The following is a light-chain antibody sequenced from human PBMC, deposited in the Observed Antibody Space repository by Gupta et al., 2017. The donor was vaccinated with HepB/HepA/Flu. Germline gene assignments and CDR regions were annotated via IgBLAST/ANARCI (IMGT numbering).Light chain of an antibody. Sequence: QSALTQPRSGSGSPGSSVTISCTGTSSDVGGYNYVSWYQQHPGKAPKLMIYDVSKRPSGVPDRFSGSKSGNTASLTISGLQAEEEADYYFCSYAGSYTSLYVFGTGTKVTVL. J-gene: IGLJ1*01. CDR1: SSDVGGYNY. V-gene: IGLV2-11*01. CDR2: DVS. CDR3: CSYAGSYTSLYV.